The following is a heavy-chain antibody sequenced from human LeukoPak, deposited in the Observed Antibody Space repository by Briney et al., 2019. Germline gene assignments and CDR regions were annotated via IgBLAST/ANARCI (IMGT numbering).Heavy chain of an antibody. J-gene: IGHJ6*02. CDR3: ARGKGGPNYSNYVFHYYYGMDV. Sequence: SETLSLTCAVYGGSFSGYYWSWIRQPPGKGLEWIGEINHSGSTNYNPSLKSRVTISVDTSKNQFSLKLSSVTAADTAEYYCARGKGGPNYSNYVFHYYYGMDVWGQGTTVTVSS. V-gene: IGHV4-34*01. CDR2: INHSGST. CDR1: GGSFSGYY. D-gene: IGHD4-11*01.